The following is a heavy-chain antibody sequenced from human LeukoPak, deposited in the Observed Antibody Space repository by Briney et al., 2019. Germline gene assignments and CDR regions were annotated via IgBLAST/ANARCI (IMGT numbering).Heavy chain of an antibody. CDR3: ARGSMVREIDY. CDR2: IYYSGST. J-gene: IGHJ4*02. CDR1: GGSISSYY. V-gene: IGHV4-59*01. Sequence: PSETLSLTCTVSGGSISSYYWSWIRQPPGKGLEWIGYIYYSGSTNYNPSLKSRVIISVDTSKNQFSLKLSSVTAADTAVYYCARGSMVREIDYWGQGTLVTVSS. D-gene: IGHD3-10*01.